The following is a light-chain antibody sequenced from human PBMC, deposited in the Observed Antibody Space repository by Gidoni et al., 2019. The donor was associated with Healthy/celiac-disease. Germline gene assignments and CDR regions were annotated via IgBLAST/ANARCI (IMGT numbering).Light chain of an antibody. J-gene: IGLJ2*01. CDR3: QSYDSSSVV. CDR2: EDN. V-gene: IGLV6-57*04. Sequence: NFMLPQPHSVSASPGKTVTISCTRSSGSIASNYVQWYQQRPGSAPTTVIYEDNQRPSGVPDRFSGSIDSSSNSASLTSSGLKTEDEADYYCQSYDSSSVVFGGGTKLTVL. CDR1: SGSIASNY.